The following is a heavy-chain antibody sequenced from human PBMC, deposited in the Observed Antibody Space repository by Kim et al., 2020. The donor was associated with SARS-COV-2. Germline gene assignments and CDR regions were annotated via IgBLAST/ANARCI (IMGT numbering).Heavy chain of an antibody. Sequence: GGSLRLSCTDSGFTFNTFDMHWVRQAPGKGLEWVSVISHDGNRKYYSDSVKGRFTISRDNSKNTLYLQMNSLRPEDTAVYYCATDWRMVGGILKNNFFFWGQGALVIVSS. V-gene: IGHV3-30*04. D-gene: IGHD3-10*01. CDR3: ATDWRMVGGILKNNFFF. J-gene: IGHJ4*02. CDR2: ISHDGNRK. CDR1: GFTFNTFD.